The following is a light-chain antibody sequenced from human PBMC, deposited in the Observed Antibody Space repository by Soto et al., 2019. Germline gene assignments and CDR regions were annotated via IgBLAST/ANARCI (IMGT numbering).Light chain of an antibody. CDR1: QSVRSLY. J-gene: IGKJ2*01. Sequence: EIVWTQSPVTLSLSPGRRSTLSCRASQSVRSLYFSWSQQKPGQAPLLLIHGVSTRANGIPDRFSGSGSGTAFPRTIRRLEPEDFAVYYWQKYVTSPYIFGQGTKLEIK. V-gene: IGKV3-20*01. CDR3: QKYVTSPYI. CDR2: GVS.